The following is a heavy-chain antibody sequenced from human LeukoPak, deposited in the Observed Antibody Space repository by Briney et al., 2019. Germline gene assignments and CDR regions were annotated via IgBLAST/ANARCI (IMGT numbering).Heavy chain of an antibody. V-gene: IGHV3-7*01. J-gene: IGHJ4*02. CDR1: GFTFSSYW. CDR2: IKQDGSEK. D-gene: IGHD2-2*01. Sequence: GGSLRLSCAASGFTFSSYWMSWVRQAPGKGLEWVANIKQDGSEKYYVDSVKGRFTISRDNAKNSLYLQMNSLRAEDTAVYYCARVGIVVVPAAMDYFDYWGQGTLVTVSS. CDR3: ARVGIVVVPAAMDYFDY.